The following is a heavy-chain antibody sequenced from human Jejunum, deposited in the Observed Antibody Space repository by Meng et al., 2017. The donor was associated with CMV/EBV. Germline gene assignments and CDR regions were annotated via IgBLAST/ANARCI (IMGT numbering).Heavy chain of an antibody. CDR2: ISGSSSRI. D-gene: IGHD3-3*01. CDR1: TFSGYG. V-gene: IGHV3-48*04. Sequence: TFSGYGMTWVRQAPGKELEWVSYISGSSSRIHYGSSLKGRFTISRDNAKNSLYLQMNSLRAEDTAVYYCARDVIDDFWSNYSLDHWGQGALVTVSS. J-gene: IGHJ4*02. CDR3: ARDVIDDFWSNYSLDH.